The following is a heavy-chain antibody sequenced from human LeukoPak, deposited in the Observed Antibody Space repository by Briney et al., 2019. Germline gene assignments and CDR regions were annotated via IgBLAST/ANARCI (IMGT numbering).Heavy chain of an antibody. CDR2: IYTSGST. CDR3: ARGEWSGSYNWFDP. J-gene: IGHJ5*02. D-gene: IGHD3-3*01. Sequence: SQTLSLTCTVSGGSISSGSYYWSWIRQPAGKGLEWIGRIYTSGSTNYNPSLKSRVTISVDTSKNQFSLELSSVTAADTAVYYCARGEWSGSYNWFDPWGQGTLVTVSS. CDR1: GGSISSGSYY. V-gene: IGHV4-61*02.